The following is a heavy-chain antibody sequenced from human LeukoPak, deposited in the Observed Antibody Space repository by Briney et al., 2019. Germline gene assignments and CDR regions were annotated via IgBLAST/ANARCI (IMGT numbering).Heavy chain of an antibody. V-gene: IGHV4-34*01. D-gene: IGHD5-18*01. CDR1: GGSFSGYY. CDR2: INHSGST. Sequence: SETLSLTCAVYGGSFSGYYWSWIRQPPGKGLEWIGEINHSGSTNYNPSLKSRVTISVDTSKNQFSLKLSSVTAADTAVYYCARGHRKIHLWLGPYFDYWGQGTLVTVSS. CDR3: ARGHRKIHLWLGPYFDY. J-gene: IGHJ4*02.